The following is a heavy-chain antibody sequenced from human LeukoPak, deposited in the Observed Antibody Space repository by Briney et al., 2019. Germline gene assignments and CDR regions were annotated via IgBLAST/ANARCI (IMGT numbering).Heavy chain of an antibody. Sequence: PGGSLRLSCAASGFTFSSYAMHWVRQAPGKGLEYVSAISSNGGSTYYANSVKGRFTISRDNSKNTLYLQMGSLRAEDMAVYYCAREAAVAGIHDYWGQGTLVTVSS. CDR2: ISSNGGST. J-gene: IGHJ4*02. CDR3: AREAAVAGIHDY. V-gene: IGHV3-64*01. D-gene: IGHD6-19*01. CDR1: GFTFSSYA.